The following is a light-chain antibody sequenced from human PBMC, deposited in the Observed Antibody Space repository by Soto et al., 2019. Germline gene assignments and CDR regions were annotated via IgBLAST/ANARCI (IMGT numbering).Light chain of an antibody. CDR3: SSHTSTSTWV. J-gene: IGLJ3*02. CDR1: SSDIGDYNY. CDR2: EVG. Sequence: QSALTQPPSASGSPGQSITISCTGTSSDIGDYNYVSWYQQHPGKAPKLIIFEVGDRPSGVSNRFSGSKSGYTASLTISGLQAEDEADYYCSSHTSTSTWVFGAGTKLTVL. V-gene: IGLV2-14*01.